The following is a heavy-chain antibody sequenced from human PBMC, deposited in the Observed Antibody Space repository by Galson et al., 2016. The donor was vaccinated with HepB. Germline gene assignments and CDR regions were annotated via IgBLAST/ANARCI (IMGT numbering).Heavy chain of an antibody. V-gene: IGHV4-34*01. Sequence: SETLSLTCTVFGEPFNSYSWTWIRQPPGKGLEWIGEIHHSGSTNYNPSLKSRVTISVDTSKKQFSLKLNSVTATDTAVYFCARNNSDYEGALDVWGQGTTVTVSS. CDR3: ARNNSDYEGALDV. J-gene: IGHJ6*02. D-gene: IGHD4-11*01. CDR1: GEPFNSYS. CDR2: IHHSGST.